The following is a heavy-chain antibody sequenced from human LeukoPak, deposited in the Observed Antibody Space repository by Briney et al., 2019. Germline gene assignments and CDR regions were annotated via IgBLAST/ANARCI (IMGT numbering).Heavy chain of an antibody. CDR3: ATNAGPGPDDAFDI. J-gene: IGHJ3*02. Sequence: GGSLRLSCAASGFTFSSYAMSWVRQAPGKGLDWVSTISGSGGSTYYADSVEGRFTISRDNSKNTLYLQMNSLGAEDTAVYYCATNAGPGPDDAFDIWGQGTMVTVSS. V-gene: IGHV3-23*01. CDR1: GFTFSSYA. CDR2: ISGSGGST.